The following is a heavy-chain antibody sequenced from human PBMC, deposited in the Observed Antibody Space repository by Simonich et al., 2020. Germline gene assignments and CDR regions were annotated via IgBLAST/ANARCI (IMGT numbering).Heavy chain of an antibody. CDR3: ARGRGGMSRGYVDY. J-gene: IGHJ4*02. V-gene: IGHV1-8*03. CDR2: MNLNSGNT. Sequence: QVQLVQSGAEVQKPGASVKVSCKASGYTFTSYDINGVRQATGPGLEWMGWMNLNSGNTGYAQKFQGSVTITRNTTRSTAYMELSSLRSEDTAVYYCARGRGGMSRGYVDYWGQGTLVTVSS. CDR1: GYTFTSYD. D-gene: IGHD2-15*01.